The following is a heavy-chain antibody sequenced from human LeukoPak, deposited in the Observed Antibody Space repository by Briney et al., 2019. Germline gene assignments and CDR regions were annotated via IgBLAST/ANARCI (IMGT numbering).Heavy chain of an antibody. D-gene: IGHD2-15*01. CDR2: INPNNGET. CDR1: GYIFTGYY. Sequence: ASVTVSCKASGYIFTGYYLHWVRQAPGQGLEWMGWINPNNGETNYAQKFQGRVTMTRDTSISTAYMELSRLRSDDTAVYYCARLVDWYFDLWGRGTLVTVSS. V-gene: IGHV1-2*02. CDR3: ARLVDWYFDL. J-gene: IGHJ2*01.